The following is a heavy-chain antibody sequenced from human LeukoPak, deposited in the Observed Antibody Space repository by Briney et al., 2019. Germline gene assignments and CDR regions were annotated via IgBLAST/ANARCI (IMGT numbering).Heavy chain of an antibody. V-gene: IGHV1-24*01. CDR3: ATDLSNDGTEWELRDY. CDR2: FDPEDGET. D-gene: IGHD1-26*01. CDR1: GGTFSSYA. J-gene: IGHJ4*02. Sequence: ASVNVSCKASGGTFSSYAISWVRQAPGKGLEWMGGFDPEDGETIYAQKFQGRVTMTEDTSTDTAYMELSSLRSEDTAVYYCATDLSNDGTEWELRDYWGQGTLVTVSS.